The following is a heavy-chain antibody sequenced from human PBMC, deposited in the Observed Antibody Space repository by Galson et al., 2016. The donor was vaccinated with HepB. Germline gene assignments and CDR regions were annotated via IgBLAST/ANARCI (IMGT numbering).Heavy chain of an antibody. CDR1: GYPFTTNG. CDR2: ISAHNGDT. D-gene: IGHD5-24*01. V-gene: IGHV1-18*04. Sequence: SVKVSCKASGYPFTTNGITWVRQAPGQGLEWMGWISAHNGDTNSPQKFQGRVTLTTDTSTRTAYMELRSLKSDETAVYYCARDRDRSLDYWGQGTLVTVSS. CDR3: ARDRDRSLDY. J-gene: IGHJ4*02.